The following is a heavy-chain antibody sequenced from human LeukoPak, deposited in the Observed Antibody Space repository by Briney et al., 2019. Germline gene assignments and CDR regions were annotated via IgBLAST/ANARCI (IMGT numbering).Heavy chain of an antibody. CDR2: ISGGGETT. Sequence: GGSLRLSCAASGFTFSSYGMGWVRQAPGKGLEWVSSISGGGETTYYADSVKGRFPISRDNSKNTLYLQMNSLRAEDTAVYYCARGSIAAAGTSAFDIWSQGTMVTVSS. CDR1: GFTFSSYG. V-gene: IGHV3-23*01. CDR3: ARGSIAAAGTSAFDI. D-gene: IGHD6-13*01. J-gene: IGHJ3*02.